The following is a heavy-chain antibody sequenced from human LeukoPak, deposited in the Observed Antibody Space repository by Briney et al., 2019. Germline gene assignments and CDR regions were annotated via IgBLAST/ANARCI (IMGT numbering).Heavy chain of an antibody. CDR3: AKSEDIVVVPAANFDY. Sequence: GGSLRLSCAASGFTFSSYAMSWVRQAPGKGLEWVSAISGSGGSTYYADSAKGRFTISRDNSKNTLYLQMNSLRAEDTAVYYCAKSEDIVVVPAANFDYWGQGTLVTVSS. CDR1: GFTFSSYA. CDR2: ISGSGGST. J-gene: IGHJ4*02. D-gene: IGHD2-2*01. V-gene: IGHV3-23*01.